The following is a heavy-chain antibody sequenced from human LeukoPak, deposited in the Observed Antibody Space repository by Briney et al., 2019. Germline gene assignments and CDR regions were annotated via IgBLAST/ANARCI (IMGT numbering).Heavy chain of an antibody. V-gene: IGHV3-7*01. CDR2: IKRDGSGE. D-gene: IGHD1-26*01. CDR3: ASLLGDKTIFDY. CDR1: GFIFSSRW. J-gene: IGHJ4*02. Sequence: GGSLRLSCAASGFIFSSRWMSWVRQAPGKRLEWVADIKRDGSGEYYLDSVKGRFTISRDNAKNSLYLQMNSLRAEDTAVYYCASLLGDKTIFDYWGQGTLVTVSS.